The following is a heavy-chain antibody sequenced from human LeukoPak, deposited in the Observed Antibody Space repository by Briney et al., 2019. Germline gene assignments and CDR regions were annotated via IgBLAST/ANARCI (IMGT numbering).Heavy chain of an antibody. CDR2: VRVNGRST. V-gene: IGHV3-23*01. D-gene: IGHD6-25*01. CDR1: GFTSSTYD. CDR3: ANIASANYLSDY. J-gene: IGHJ4*02. Sequence: GGSLRLSCTASGFTSSTYDMSWVRQAPGKGLEWVSTVRVNGRSTYYADSVKGRFTISRDNSKNTLYLQMNSLRAEDTAVYYCANIASANYLSDYWGQGTLVTVSS.